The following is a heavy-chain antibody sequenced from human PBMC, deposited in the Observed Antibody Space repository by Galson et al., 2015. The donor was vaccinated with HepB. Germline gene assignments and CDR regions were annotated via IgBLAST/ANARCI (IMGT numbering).Heavy chain of an antibody. CDR1: GFTFSSYG. V-gene: IGHV3-30*18. Sequence: SLRLSCAASGFTFSSYGMHWVRQAPGKGLEWVAVISYDGSNKYYADSVKGRFTTSRDNSKNTLYLQMNSLRAEDTAVYYCAKPLGPYSSGYPSHYWGQGTLVTVSS. J-gene: IGHJ4*02. CDR3: AKPLGPYSSGYPSHY. CDR2: ISYDGSNK. D-gene: IGHD3-22*01.